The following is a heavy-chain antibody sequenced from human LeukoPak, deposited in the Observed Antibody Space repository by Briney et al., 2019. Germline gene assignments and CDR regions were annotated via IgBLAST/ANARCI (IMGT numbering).Heavy chain of an antibody. D-gene: IGHD2-15*01. V-gene: IGHV1-69*06. Sequence: SVKVSCKASRGTFSSHFPCRVHPAPDQGLGWMEGQFLIFGTANYAQKFQGRVTITADKSTSPAYMELSSLRSEDTAVYYCARSPADVVVADYYFDYWGQGTLVTVSS. CDR1: RGTFSSHF. J-gene: IGHJ4*02. CDR2: QFLIFGTA. CDR3: ARSPADVVVADYYFDY.